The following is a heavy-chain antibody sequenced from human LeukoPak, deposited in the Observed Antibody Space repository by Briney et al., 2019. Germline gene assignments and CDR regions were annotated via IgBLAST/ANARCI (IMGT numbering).Heavy chain of an antibody. CDR2: INHSGST. V-gene: IGHV4-34*01. Sequence: SETLSLTCAVYGGSFSGYYWSWIRQPPGKGLEWIGEINHSGSTNYNPSLKSRVTISVDTSKNQFSLKLSSVTAADTAVYYCARNPPAQLGYYDFGIVYGGGGYYYYMDVWGKGTTVTVSS. CDR1: GGSFSGYY. J-gene: IGHJ6*03. D-gene: IGHD3-3*01. CDR3: ARNPPAQLGYYDFGIVYGGGGYYYYMDV.